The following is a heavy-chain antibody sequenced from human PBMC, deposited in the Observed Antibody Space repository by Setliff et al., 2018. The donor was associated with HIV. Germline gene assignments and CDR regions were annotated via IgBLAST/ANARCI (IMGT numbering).Heavy chain of an antibody. V-gene: IGHV4-34*01. CDR2: VVDSGSV. J-gene: IGHJ6*02. D-gene: IGHD2-2*01. CDR1: GGSLTYYY. CDR3: ARGRDCDSSNCLLRYYYNYGMDV. Sequence: SETLSLTCSIYGGSLTYYYWSWLRQSPGKGLEWIGEVVDSGSVNYNPSLKSRVTISVDPSKKEFSLKLASVTAADTAVYFCARGRDCDSSNCLLRYYYNYGMDVWGQGTTVTSP.